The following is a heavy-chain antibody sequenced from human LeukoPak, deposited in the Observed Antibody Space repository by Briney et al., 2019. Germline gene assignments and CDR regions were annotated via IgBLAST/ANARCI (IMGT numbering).Heavy chain of an antibody. CDR2: LTNSGGNS. Sequence: GGSLRLPCAASGFTFSNYALSWVRQAPGKGLEWVSDLTNSGGNSYYADSVKGRFTISRDNSKSTLYLQMSSLRAEDTAVYYCARRYCNDGVCYSQIDYWGQGTLVTVSS. D-gene: IGHD2-8*01. CDR1: GFTFSNYA. CDR3: ARRYCNDGVCYSQIDY. V-gene: IGHV3-23*01. J-gene: IGHJ4*02.